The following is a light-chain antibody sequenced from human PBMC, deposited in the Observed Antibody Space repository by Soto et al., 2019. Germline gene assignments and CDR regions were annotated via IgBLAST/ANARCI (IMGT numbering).Light chain of an antibody. Sequence: QSALTQPDSVSGSPGKSITISCTETSSDIGGYNYVSWYQQHPGKAPKLMIYEVSKWPSGVSNRFSGSKSGNTASLTISGLQAEDEADYYCSSYTTISTLVVFGGGTKLTVL. CDR1: SSDIGGYNY. V-gene: IGLV2-14*01. CDR3: SSYTTISTLVV. CDR2: EVS. J-gene: IGLJ3*02.